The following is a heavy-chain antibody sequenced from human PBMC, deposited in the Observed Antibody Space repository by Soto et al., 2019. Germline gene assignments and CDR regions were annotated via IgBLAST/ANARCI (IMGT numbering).Heavy chain of an antibody. V-gene: IGHV3-33*01. CDR1: GFTFSSYG. D-gene: IGHD2-15*01. CDR2: IWYDGSNK. J-gene: IGHJ6*03. Sequence: GGSLRLSCAASGFTFSSYGMHWVRQAPGKGLEWVAVIWYDGSNKYYADSVKGRFTISRDNSKNTLYLQMNSLRAEDTAVYYCARAPPPYCSGGSCYDYYYMDVWGKGTTVTVSS. CDR3: ARAPPPYCSGGSCYDYYYMDV.